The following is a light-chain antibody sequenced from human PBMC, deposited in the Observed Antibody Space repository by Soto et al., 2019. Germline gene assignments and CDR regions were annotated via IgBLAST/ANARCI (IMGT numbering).Light chain of an antibody. J-gene: IGKJ2*01. CDR1: QSVSSTY. CDR2: GAS. Sequence: EMVLTQSPGTLSLSPGERATLSCRASQSVSSTYLAWYQQKPGQAPRVLIYGASSRETGIPDTFSGSGSGTDFTLTISRLEPEDFAVYYCQQYDSSPYTFGQGTKLEIK. V-gene: IGKV3-20*01. CDR3: QQYDSSPYT.